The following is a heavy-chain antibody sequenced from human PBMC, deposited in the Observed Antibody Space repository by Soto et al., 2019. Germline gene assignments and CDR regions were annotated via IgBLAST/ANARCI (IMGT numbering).Heavy chain of an antibody. CDR2: IHYSGTT. Sequence: SETLSLTCTVSGGSTRNYFWTWIRQPPGKGLEWIGYIHYSGTTSFFPSYNPSLRSRVTISEDTSKNQFSLKLLSVTTADTAVYFCAAGEASSRNLAPYYLGFWGQGTLVTVSS. D-gene: IGHD6-13*01. V-gene: IGHV4-59*01. J-gene: IGHJ4*02. CDR3: AAGEASSRNLAPYYLGF. CDR1: GGSTRNYF.